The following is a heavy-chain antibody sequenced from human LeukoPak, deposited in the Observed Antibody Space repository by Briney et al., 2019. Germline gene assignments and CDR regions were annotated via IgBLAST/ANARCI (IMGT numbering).Heavy chain of an antibody. V-gene: IGHV3-74*01. CDR3: ARDSAYAMDV. Sequence: GGSLRLSCAASGFTFSTYWMHWVRQAPGKGLVWVSGISSDGTATRYADFVKGRFTISRDNAKNTLSLQMNSPRVEDTAMYCCARDSAYAMDVWGQGTTVTVSS. J-gene: IGHJ6*02. CDR1: GFTFSTYW. CDR2: ISSDGTAT.